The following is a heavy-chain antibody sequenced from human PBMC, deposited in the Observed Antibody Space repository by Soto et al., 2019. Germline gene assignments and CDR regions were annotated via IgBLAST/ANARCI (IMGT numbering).Heavy chain of an antibody. Sequence: QVQLQESGPGLVKPSQTLSLTCTVSGGSISSGGYYWSWIRQHPGKGLEWIGYIYYSGSTYYNPSLKSRVTLSVDTSKNQFSLKLSSVTAADTAVYYCARWLSLRYFNGMDVWGQGTTVTVSS. J-gene: IGHJ6*02. CDR3: ARWLSLRYFNGMDV. CDR1: GGSISSGGYY. V-gene: IGHV4-31*03. D-gene: IGHD3-9*01. CDR2: IYYSGST.